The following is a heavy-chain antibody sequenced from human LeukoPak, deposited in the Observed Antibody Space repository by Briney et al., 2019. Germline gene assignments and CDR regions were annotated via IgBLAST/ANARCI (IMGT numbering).Heavy chain of an antibody. CDR2: IKQDGRER. CDR1: GFTLSSFW. J-gene: IGHJ6*03. D-gene: IGHD5-12*01. CDR3: AKAETGPIVATFYYYYYYYMDV. Sequence: GGSLRLSCAASGFTLSSFWMSWVRQTPGKGLEWVANIKQDGRERYYVDSVKGRFTISRDNAKNSLYLQMNSLRAEDTAVYYCAKAETGPIVATFYYYYYYYMDVWGKGTTVTVSS. V-gene: IGHV3-7*01.